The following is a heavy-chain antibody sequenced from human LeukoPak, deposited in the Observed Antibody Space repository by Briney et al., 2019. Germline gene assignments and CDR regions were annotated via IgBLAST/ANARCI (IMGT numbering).Heavy chain of an antibody. CDR3: ARMVAVGTTYYDY. D-gene: IGHD1-26*01. V-gene: IGHV3-23*01. Sequence: PGGSLRLSCAASGFTFSNYAMSWVRQAPGKGLDWVSAISDSSYSTYYADSVKGRFTISRDNSKNTLYLQMNSLRAEDTAVYYCARMVAVGTTYYDYWGQGTLVTVSS. CDR1: GFTFSNYA. J-gene: IGHJ4*02. CDR2: ISDSSYST.